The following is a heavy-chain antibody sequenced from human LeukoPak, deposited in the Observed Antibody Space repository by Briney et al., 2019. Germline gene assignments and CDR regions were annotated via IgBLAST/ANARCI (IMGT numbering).Heavy chain of an antibody. D-gene: IGHD1-7*01. Sequence: SVKVSCKASGGTFSSYAISWVRQAPGQGLEWMGGIIPIFGTANYAQNFQDRVTITTDESTSTAYMELSSLKSEDTAVYYCARGPLYNWNYGSSYYYYYMDVWGKGTTVTVSS. CDR3: ARGPLYNWNYGSSYYYYYMDV. CDR2: IIPIFGTA. CDR1: GGTFSSYA. V-gene: IGHV1-69*05. J-gene: IGHJ6*03.